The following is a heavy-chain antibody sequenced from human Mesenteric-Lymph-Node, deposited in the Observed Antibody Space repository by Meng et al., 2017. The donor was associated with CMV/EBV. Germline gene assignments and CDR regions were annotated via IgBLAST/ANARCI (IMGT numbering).Heavy chain of an antibody. CDR2: IRDRTT. CDR3: AKEGDTMWFDS. Sequence: GESLKISCAASGFRFKDYTVHWVRQTPDKGLQWVSLIRDRTTRYADSVRGRFTVSIDNRKSSLYLQMDSLRTDDTAIYYCAKEGDTMWFDSWGQGTLVTVSS. CDR1: GFRFKDYT. V-gene: IGHV3-43*01. J-gene: IGHJ5*01.